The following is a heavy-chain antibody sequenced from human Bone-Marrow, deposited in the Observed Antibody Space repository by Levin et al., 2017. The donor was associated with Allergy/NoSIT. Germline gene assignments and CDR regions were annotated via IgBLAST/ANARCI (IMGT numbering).Heavy chain of an antibody. V-gene: IGHV5-51*01. CDR1: GYSFTNYW. CDR3: ARQTFDFLFDFDS. Sequence: GGSLRLSCKGFGYSFTNYWIAWVRQMPGKGLEWMGIIYPADSDTRYSPSFEGQVTISIDKSINTAYLQWGSLTASDTATYFCARQTFDFLFDFDSWGQGTMVTVSS. CDR2: IYPADSDT. D-gene: IGHD3-9*01. J-gene: IGHJ4*02.